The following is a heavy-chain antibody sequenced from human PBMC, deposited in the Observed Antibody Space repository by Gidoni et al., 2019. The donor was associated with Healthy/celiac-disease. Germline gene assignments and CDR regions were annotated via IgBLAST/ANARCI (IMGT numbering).Heavy chain of an antibody. CDR1: GFPFSDYY. V-gene: IGHV3-11*01. CDR3: ARIGYSSSWYVVGEYFQH. J-gene: IGHJ1*01. CDR2: ISSSGSTI. Sequence: QVQLVESGGGLVKPGGSLRLSCAASGFPFSDYYMSWIRQAPGKGLELVSYISSSGSTIYYADSVKGRFTISRDNAKNSLYLQMNSLRAEDTAVYYCARIGYSSSWYVVGEYFQHWGQGTLVTVSS. D-gene: IGHD6-13*01.